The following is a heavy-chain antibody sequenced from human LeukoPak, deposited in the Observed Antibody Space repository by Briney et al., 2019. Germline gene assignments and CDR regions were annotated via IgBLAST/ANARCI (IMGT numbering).Heavy chain of an antibody. CDR2: IYYSGST. Sequence: PSETLSLTCTVSGGSISSYYWSWIRQPPGKGLEWIGYIYYSGSTNYNPSLKSRVAISVDTSKNQFSLKLSSVTAADTAVYYCARETYSTASHNWFDPWGQGTLVTVSS. CDR3: ARETYSTASHNWFDP. V-gene: IGHV4-59*01. D-gene: IGHD4-11*01. J-gene: IGHJ5*02. CDR1: GGSISSYY.